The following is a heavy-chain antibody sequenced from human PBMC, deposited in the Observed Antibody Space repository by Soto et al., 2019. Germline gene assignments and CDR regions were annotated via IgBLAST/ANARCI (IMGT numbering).Heavy chain of an antibody. J-gene: IGHJ4*02. Sequence: PGGSLRLSCAASGFTFSSYAMSWVRQAPGKGLAWVSGISVSGGSTYYADSVKGRFTISRDNSKNTLYLQMNSLRAEDTAVYYCAKGFWLLLSSIDYWGQGTLVTVSS. CDR3: AKGFWLLLSSIDY. CDR1: GFTFSSYA. CDR2: ISVSGGST. D-gene: IGHD2-15*01. V-gene: IGHV3-23*01.